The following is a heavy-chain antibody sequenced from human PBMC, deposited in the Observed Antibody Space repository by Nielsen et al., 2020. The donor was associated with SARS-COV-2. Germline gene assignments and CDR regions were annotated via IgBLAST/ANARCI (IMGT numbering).Heavy chain of an antibody. J-gene: IGHJ4*02. CDR3: TKARTRYTNSPSVFDF. V-gene: IGHV3-21*01. Sequence: GESLKISCAASGFTFSYYTMHWVRQAPGKGLEWVSSISTSGDYIYYADLVQGRFAISRDNAKDSLYLQMNSLRAEDTAVYYCTKARTRYTNSPSVFDFWGQGTPVTVSS. CDR2: ISTSGDYI. CDR1: GFTFSYYT. D-gene: IGHD1-14*01.